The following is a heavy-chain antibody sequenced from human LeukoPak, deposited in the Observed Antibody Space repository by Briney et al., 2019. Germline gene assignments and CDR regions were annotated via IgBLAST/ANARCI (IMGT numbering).Heavy chain of an antibody. CDR2: IYYSGST. J-gene: IGHJ5*02. V-gene: IGHV4-31*03. CDR3: ARFGTMVRVGSNWFDP. D-gene: IGHD3-10*01. Sequence: PSETLSLTCTVSGGSISSGGYYWSWIRQHPGKGLEWIGYIYYSGSTYYNPSLKSRVTISVDTSKNQFSLKLSSVTAADTAVYYCARFGTMVRVGSNWFDPWGQGTLVTVSS. CDR1: GGSISSGGYY.